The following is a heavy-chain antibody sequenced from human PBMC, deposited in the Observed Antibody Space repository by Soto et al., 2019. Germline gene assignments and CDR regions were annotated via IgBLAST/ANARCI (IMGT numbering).Heavy chain of an antibody. CDR3: ARYSSGWSFDP. V-gene: IGHV1-3*01. CDR2: INAGNGNT. Sequence: QVQLVQSGAEVKKPGASVKLSCKASGYTFTNYAIHWVRQAPGQWLEWMGWINAGNGNTKYSQKVQGRVTITRDTAATTADMELSRLISEATAVYYCARYSSGWSFDPWGQGTLVTVSS. D-gene: IGHD6-19*01. CDR1: GYTFTNYA. J-gene: IGHJ5*02.